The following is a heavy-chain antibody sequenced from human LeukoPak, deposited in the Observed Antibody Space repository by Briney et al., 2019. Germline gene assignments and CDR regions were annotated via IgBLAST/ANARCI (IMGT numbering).Heavy chain of an antibody. CDR2: IYDSGNT. CDR3: AKGEGDY. J-gene: IGHJ4*02. CDR1: GGSISSYY. Sequence: SETLSLTCTVSGGSISSYYWSWIRQPPGKGLEWIGYIYDSGNTNYNPSLKSRVTISVDTSKNQFSLKVRSVTAADAAVYYCAKGEGDYWGQGTLVTVSS. V-gene: IGHV4-59*01. D-gene: IGHD2-21*01.